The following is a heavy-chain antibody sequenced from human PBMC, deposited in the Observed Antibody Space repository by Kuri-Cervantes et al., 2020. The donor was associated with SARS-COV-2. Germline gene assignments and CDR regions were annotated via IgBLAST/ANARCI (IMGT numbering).Heavy chain of an antibody. CDR1: GYTFTSYA. J-gene: IGHJ4*02. Sequence: ASVNVSCKASGYTFTSYAMNWVRQAPGQGLEWMGWINTNTGNPTYAQGFTGRFVFCLDTSVSTAYLEISSLRAEDTAVYCCASLGHYGAWYYLDSWGQGTLVTVSS. D-gene: IGHD4/OR15-4a*01. CDR2: INTNTGNP. V-gene: IGHV7-4-1*02. CDR3: ASLGHYGAWYYLDS.